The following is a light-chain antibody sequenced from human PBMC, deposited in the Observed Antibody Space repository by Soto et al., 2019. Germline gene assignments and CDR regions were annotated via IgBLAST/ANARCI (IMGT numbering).Light chain of an antibody. J-gene: IGLJ2*01. CDR3: GTWDSSLSDAVV. CDR2: DND. V-gene: IGLV1-51*01. CDR1: SSNIGRNY. Sequence: QSVLTQPPSVSAAPGQKVTISCAGTSSNIGRNYVAWYQQLPRTAPKLLIYDNDKKPSGIPDRFSCSKSCASATLGITGLQTGDEADYYCGTWDSSLSDAVVFGEGTKLTVL.